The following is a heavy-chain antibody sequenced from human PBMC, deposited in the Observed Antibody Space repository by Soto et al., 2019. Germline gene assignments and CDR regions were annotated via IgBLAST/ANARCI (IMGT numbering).Heavy chain of an antibody. V-gene: IGHV4-34*01. J-gene: IGHJ5*02. Sequence: SETLSLTCAVYGGSFSGYYWSWIRQPPGKGLEWIGEINHSGSTNYNPSLKSRVTISVDTSKNQFSLKLSSVTAADTAVYYCARGRRAIFGVVIKSGSWFDPWGQGTLVTVSS. D-gene: IGHD3-3*01. CDR1: GGSFSGYY. CDR3: ARGRRAIFGVVIKSGSWFDP. CDR2: INHSGST.